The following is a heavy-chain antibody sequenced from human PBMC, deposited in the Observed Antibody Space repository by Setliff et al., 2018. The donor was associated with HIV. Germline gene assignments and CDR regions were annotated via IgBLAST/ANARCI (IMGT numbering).Heavy chain of an antibody. D-gene: IGHD5-12*01. CDR3: ARAEMATIVAFDI. CDR1: GGSIRSYY. Sequence: KPSETLSLTCIVSGGSIRSYYWSWIRQPPGKGLEWIGYIYYSGSTKYNPSLTSRVTISVDTSKNHFSLKLTSVTAADTAVYYCARAEMATIVAFDIWGQGTMVTVSS. J-gene: IGHJ3*02. V-gene: IGHV4-59*01. CDR2: IYYSGST.